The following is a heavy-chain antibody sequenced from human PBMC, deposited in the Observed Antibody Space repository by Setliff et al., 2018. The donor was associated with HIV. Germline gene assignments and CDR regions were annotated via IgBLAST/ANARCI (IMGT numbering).Heavy chain of an antibody. Sequence: GASVKVSCKASGSTFTSYDINWVRQATGQGLEGMGGLTPVIGIAVYAQKFQGRVTLTADTSTSTAYMDLSSLKSDDTAVYYCARVLHSPGPFDYWGQGTLVTVSS. CDR3: ARVLHSPGPFDY. D-gene: IGHD1-26*01. J-gene: IGHJ4*02. V-gene: IGHV1-69*10. CDR2: LTPVIGIA. CDR1: GSTFTSYD.